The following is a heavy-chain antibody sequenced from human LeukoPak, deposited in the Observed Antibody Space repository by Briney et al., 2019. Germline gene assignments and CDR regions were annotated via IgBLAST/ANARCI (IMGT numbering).Heavy chain of an antibody. V-gene: IGHV3-30*03. CDR3: ARDPAKFWSGHDY. CDR2: ISYDGSNK. Sequence: GGSLRLSCAASGFTFSSYGMHWVRQAPGKGLEWVAVISYDGSNKYYADSVKSRFTISRDNSKNTLYVQMNSLRAEDTAVYYCARDPAKFWSGHDYWGQGTLVTVSS. J-gene: IGHJ4*02. CDR1: GFTFSSYG. D-gene: IGHD3-3*01.